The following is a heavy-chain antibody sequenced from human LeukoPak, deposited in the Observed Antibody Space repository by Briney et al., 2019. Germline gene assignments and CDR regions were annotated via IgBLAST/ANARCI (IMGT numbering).Heavy chain of an antibody. CDR1: GASISSGDYY. J-gene: IGHJ4*02. CDR3: ARVGKYCGGDCYSVKF. CDR2: IYYSGST. V-gene: IGHV4-30-4*08. Sequence: SETLSLTCTASGASISSGDYYWSWIRQPPGKGLEWIGYIYYSGSTYHNPSLKSRVIISVDTSKNQFSLKLNSVTAADTAVYYCARVGKYCGGDCYSVKFWGQGTLVTVSS. D-gene: IGHD2-21*01.